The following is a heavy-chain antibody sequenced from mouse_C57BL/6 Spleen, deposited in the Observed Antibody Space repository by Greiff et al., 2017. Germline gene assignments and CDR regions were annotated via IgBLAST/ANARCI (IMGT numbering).Heavy chain of an antibody. V-gene: IGHV1-64*01. J-gene: IGHJ2*01. D-gene: IGHD1-1*01. CDR2: IHPNSGST. CDR3: ARGLVTTVPYFDY. CDR1: GYTFTSYW. Sequence: QVQLQQSGAELVKPGASVKLSCKASGYTFTSYWMHWVKQRPGQGLEWIGMIHPNSGSTNYNEKFKSKATLTVDKSSSTAYMQLSSLTSEDSAVYYCARGLVTTVPYFDYWGQGTTLTVSS.